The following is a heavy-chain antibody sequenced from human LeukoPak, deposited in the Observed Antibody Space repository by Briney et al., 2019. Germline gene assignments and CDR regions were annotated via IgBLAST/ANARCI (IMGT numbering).Heavy chain of an antibody. Sequence: ASVQVSCKTSEYTSTSYHMHWVRQAPGQGLEWVAIIKSTGDTTVYAQKFQGRVTVTRDTSTSTVYMDLSSLSSEDTAVYYCVREDAHTYYFDFWGPGTLVTVSS. CDR2: IKSTGDTT. V-gene: IGHV1-46*01. CDR3: VREDAHTYYFDF. D-gene: IGHD2-2*01. J-gene: IGHJ4*02. CDR1: EYTSTSYH.